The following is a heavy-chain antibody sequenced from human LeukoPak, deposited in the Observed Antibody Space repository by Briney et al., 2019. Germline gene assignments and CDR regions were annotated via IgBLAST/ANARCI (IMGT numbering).Heavy chain of an antibody. CDR1: GFTFSSYA. Sequence: GGSLRLSCAASGFTFSSYAMRWVRQAPGKGLEWVSAISSSGGTTYYAASVKGRFTISRNNSKNTMYQQMNSLRAEDTAVYYCAKWHRSGSYFWFDPWGQGTLVTVSS. CDR3: AKWHRSGSYFWFDP. V-gene: IGHV3-23*01. J-gene: IGHJ5*02. CDR2: ISSSGGTT. D-gene: IGHD1-26*01.